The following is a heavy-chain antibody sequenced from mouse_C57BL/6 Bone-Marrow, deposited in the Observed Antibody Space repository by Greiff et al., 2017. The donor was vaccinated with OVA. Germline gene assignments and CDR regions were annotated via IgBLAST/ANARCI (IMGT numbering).Heavy chain of an antibody. Sequence: EVQLQQSGPELVKPGASVKIPCKASGYTFTDYNMDWVKQSHGKSLEWIGDINPNNGGTIYNQKFKGKATLTVDKSSSTAYMELRSLTSEDTAVYYCARRARASFAYWGQGTLVTVSA. J-gene: IGHJ3*01. CDR2: INPNNGGT. CDR1: GYTFTDYN. V-gene: IGHV1-18*01. CDR3: ARRARASFAY. D-gene: IGHD3-1*01.